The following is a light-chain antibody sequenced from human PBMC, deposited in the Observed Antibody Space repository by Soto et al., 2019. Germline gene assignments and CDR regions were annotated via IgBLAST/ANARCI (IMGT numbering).Light chain of an antibody. CDR3: SSYPTITTAI. CDR1: SSDVGAYNY. CDR2: DVT. V-gene: IGLV2-14*01. Sequence: QSALAQPASVSGSPGQSITISCTGTSSDVGAYNYVSWYHQHHPGKAPELIIYDVTDRPSGVSTRFSGSKSGNTASLTISGLQAEDEGDYYCSSYPTITTAIFGGGTQLTVL. J-gene: IGLJ2*01.